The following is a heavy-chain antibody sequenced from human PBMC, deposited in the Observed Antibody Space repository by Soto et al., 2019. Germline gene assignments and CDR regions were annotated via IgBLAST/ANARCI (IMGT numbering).Heavy chain of an antibody. CDR1: GLTFSSYW. Sequence: EVQLVESGGGLVQPGGSLRLSCAASGLTFSSYWMHWVRQAPGKGLVWVSRINSDGSSTSYADSVKGRFTISRDNAKNTLYLQRNSLRAEDTAVYCCALSHTVTTDYWGQGTLVTVAS. CDR3: ALSHTVTTDY. CDR2: INSDGSST. D-gene: IGHD4-17*01. V-gene: IGHV3-74*01. J-gene: IGHJ4*02.